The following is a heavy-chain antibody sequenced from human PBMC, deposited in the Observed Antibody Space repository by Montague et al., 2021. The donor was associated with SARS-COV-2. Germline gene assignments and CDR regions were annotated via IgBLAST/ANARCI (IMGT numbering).Heavy chain of an antibody. CDR3: ARQVGDFWTGFYVDS. D-gene: IGHD3/OR15-3a*01. V-gene: IGHV4-39*01. J-gene: IGHJ4*02. CDR2: ISHSGSA. Sequence: SETLSLTCNVSGDSISSANYQWAWFRQPPGKGLRWVGSISHSGSAYYNPSLKSRLTISVDMSKRLFSLDVESVAVADTAFYYCARQVGDFWTGFYVDSWGQGTLVTVSS. CDR1: GDSISSANYQ.